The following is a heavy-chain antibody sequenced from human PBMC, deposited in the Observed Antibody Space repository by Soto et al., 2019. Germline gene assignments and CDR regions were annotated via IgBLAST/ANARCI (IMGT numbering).Heavy chain of an antibody. CDR1: GGSISNYY. D-gene: IGHD1-26*01. J-gene: IGHJ4*02. V-gene: IGHV4-59*01. CDR2: IYYSGST. CDR3: ARDPGGRFDS. Sequence: SETLSLTCTVSGGSISNYYWSWIRQPPGGGLEWIGYIYYSGSTNYNPALKSRLTISVGTSRKEFSLRLTSVTAAESAVYYCARDPGGRFDSWGQGTLVTVSS.